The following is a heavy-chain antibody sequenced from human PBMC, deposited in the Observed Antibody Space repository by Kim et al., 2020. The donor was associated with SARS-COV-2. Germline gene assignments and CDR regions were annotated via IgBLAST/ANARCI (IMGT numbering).Heavy chain of an antibody. Sequence: ASVKVSCKASGYTFTSYGISWVRQAPGQGLEWMGWISAYNGNTNYAQKLQGRVTMTTDTSTSTAYMELRSLRSDDTAVYYCARDIPQYYDFWSGYYTESDYWCQGTLVTVSS. CDR3: ARDIPQYYDFWSGYYTESDY. J-gene: IGHJ4*02. CDR2: ISAYNGNT. D-gene: IGHD3-3*01. V-gene: IGHV1-18*01. CDR1: GYTFTSYG.